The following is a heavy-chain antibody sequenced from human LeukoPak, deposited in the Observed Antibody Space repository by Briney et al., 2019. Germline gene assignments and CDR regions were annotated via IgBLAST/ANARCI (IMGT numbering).Heavy chain of an antibody. CDR1: GYTFTSYG. J-gene: IGHJ5*02. D-gene: IGHD3-10*01. CDR2: ISAYNGNT. Sequence: GASVKVSCKASGYTFTSYGISWVRQAPRQGLEWMGWISAYNGNTNYAQKLQGRVTMTTDTSTSTAYMELRSLRSDDTAVYYCARGHGFITIVRGVIIGFFWFVPWGQGTLVTVSS. CDR3: ARGHGFITIVRGVIIGFFWFVP. V-gene: IGHV1-18*01.